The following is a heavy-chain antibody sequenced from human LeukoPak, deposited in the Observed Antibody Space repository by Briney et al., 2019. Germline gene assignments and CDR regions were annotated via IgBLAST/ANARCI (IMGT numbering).Heavy chain of an antibody. J-gene: IGHJ4*02. CDR2: ISPSGDIT. D-gene: IGHD3-22*01. CDR1: GFIFSSHG. CDR3: ARNKIVVVSPFDY. Sequence: PGGSLRLSCAASGFIFSSHGMNWVRQAPGKGLEWVSGISPSGDITYYADSVKGRFTISRDNSKNTVYLQMDSLRFEDAAVYYCARNKIVVVSPFDYWGQGTLVTVSS. V-gene: IGHV3-23*01.